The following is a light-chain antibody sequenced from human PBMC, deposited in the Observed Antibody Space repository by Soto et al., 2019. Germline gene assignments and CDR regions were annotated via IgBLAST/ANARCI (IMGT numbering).Light chain of an antibody. V-gene: IGKV3-11*01. CDR2: DAS. CDR1: QGVSTN. J-gene: IGKJ2*01. CDR3: QQRSNDMYT. Sequence: EIVLTQSPATLSLSPGERVTLSCRASQGVSTNLAWYQQQFGQAPRLLIYDASNRATVIPPRFSGSGSGTDFTLTITSLEPEDFAVYYCQQRSNDMYTFGQGTKLEIK.